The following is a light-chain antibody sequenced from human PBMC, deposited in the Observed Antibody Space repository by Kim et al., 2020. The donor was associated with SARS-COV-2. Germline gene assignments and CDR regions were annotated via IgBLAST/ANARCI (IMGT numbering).Light chain of an antibody. J-gene: IGLJ1*01. CDR3: CSYAGSYV. CDR1: SSDVGGYNY. V-gene: IGLV2-14*03. Sequence: QSALTQPASVSGSPGQSITISCTGTSSDVGGYNYVSWYQQYPGKAPKLMIYDVTKRPSGVSNRFSGSKSGNTASLTISGLQAEDEADYYCCSYAGSYVFGTGTKVTVL. CDR2: DVT.